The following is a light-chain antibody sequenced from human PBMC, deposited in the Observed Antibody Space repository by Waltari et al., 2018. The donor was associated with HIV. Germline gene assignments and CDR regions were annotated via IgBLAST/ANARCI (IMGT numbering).Light chain of an antibody. CDR1: SSNIGRNT. Sequence: QYVLAQTPSASGTPGQRLTNSGSGCSSNIGRNTGNWYQQLPGTAPKLLIYTNKQRPSGVPDLFSGSKSGTSASLAISGLQSEDEADYYCAAWDDSLNGVVFGGVTKLTVL. V-gene: IGLV1-44*01. CDR3: AAWDDSLNGVV. J-gene: IGLJ2*01. CDR2: TNK.